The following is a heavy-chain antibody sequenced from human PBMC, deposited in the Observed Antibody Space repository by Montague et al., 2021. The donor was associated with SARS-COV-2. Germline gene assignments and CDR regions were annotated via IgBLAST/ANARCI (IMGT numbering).Heavy chain of an antibody. V-gene: IGHV3-53*04. CDR2: IYSGGST. CDR3: ARDHGSGWFTFDY. Sequence: SLRLSCPASGFTVSSNYMSWFRQAPGKGLEWVSVIYSGGSTYYADSVKGRFTISRHNSKNTLYLQMNSLSAEDTAVYYCARDHGSGWFTFDYWGQGTLVTVSS. CDR1: GFTVSSNY. D-gene: IGHD6-19*01. J-gene: IGHJ4*02.